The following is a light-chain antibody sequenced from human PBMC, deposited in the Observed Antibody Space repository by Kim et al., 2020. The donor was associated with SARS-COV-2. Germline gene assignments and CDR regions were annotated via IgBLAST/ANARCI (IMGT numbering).Light chain of an antibody. J-gene: IGKJ1*01. CDR3: LQHDNFPPT. CDR1: QDIRDD. V-gene: IGKV1-17*01. Sequence: ASIGDVVTITCWASQDIRDDLGWYQQKPGTAPRRLIYSAFRLQSGVPSRFSGSGSGTVFTLTISSLQPDDFATYYCLQHDNFPPTFGQGTKVDIK. CDR2: SAF.